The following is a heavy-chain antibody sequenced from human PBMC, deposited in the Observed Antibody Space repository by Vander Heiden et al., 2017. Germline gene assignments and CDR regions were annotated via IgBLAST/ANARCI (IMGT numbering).Heavy chain of an antibody. CDR2: IADSGRST. CDR1: GFPFSNYA. D-gene: IGHD3-22*01. CDR3: AKGSSGSRPYYFDY. Sequence: VQLLESGGGLLQPGGSLRLSCAASGFPFSNYAMSWVRQAPGKGLEWFSAIADSGRSTYYADSVQGRFTISRDNSKNTLYLQMNSLRAEDTAIYYCAKGSSGSRPYYFDYWGQGTLVTVSS. V-gene: IGHV3-23*01. J-gene: IGHJ4*02.